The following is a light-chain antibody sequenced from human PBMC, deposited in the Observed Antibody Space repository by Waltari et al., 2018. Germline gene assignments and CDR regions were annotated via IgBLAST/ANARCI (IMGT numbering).Light chain of an antibody. J-gene: IGKJ5*01. CDR3: QQHNNWPRRT. Sequence: EIVLTQSPGTLSLSPGETATLSCRASQNIATYLAWVQQRPGQAPRLLIYDSSNGAPGIPARFSGSGSGTDSTLTITSLEAEDFGIYYCQQHNNWPRRTFGQGARLDIK. CDR1: QNIATY. CDR2: DSS. V-gene: IGKV3-11*01.